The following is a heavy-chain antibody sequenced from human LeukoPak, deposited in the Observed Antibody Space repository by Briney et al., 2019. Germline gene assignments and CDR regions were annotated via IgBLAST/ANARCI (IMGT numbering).Heavy chain of an antibody. D-gene: IGHD5-12*01. CDR2: IYYSGST. V-gene: IGHV4-59*01. Sequence: PSGTLSLTCTVSGGSISSYYWSWIRQPPGKGLEWIGYIYYSGSTNYNPSLKSRVTISVDTSKNQFSLKLSSVTAADTAVYYCASGGWLRPFDYWGQGTLVTVSS. CDR1: GGSISSYY. J-gene: IGHJ4*02. CDR3: ASGGWLRPFDY.